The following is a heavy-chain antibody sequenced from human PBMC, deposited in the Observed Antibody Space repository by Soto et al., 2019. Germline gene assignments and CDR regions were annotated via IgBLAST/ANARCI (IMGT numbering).Heavy chain of an antibody. V-gene: IGHV4-34*01. CDR1: GGSFGGYQ. CDR2: INQSGNT. CDR3: ARAVPWRKSFDI. D-gene: IGHD1-1*01. J-gene: IGHJ3*02. Sequence: QVQLQQWGAGLLKPSETLSLTCAVYGGSFGGYQWSWIRQPPGEGLEWIGEINQSGNTNYNPSLKSRVAISVDTSETQCSLRLNSLTAADTAVYYCARAVPWRKSFDIWGKGTAVTFSS.